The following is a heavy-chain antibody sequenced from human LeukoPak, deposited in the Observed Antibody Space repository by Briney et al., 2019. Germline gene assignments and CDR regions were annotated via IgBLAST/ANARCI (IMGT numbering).Heavy chain of an antibody. V-gene: IGHV3-23*01. D-gene: IGHD1-7*01. Sequence: PGGSLRLSCEAPGFTFSNYAMSWVRQAPGEGLEWVSAISGSGGSTYYADSVKGGITISRDNPKNTLHLQMNSLRADDTALYYCAKAGYNWYYYFDYWGQGTLVTVSS. J-gene: IGHJ4*02. CDR3: AKAGYNWYYYFDY. CDR2: ISGSGGST. CDR1: GFTFSNYA.